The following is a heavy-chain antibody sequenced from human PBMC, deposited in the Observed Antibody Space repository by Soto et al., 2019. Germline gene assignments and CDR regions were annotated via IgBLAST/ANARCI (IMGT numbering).Heavy chain of an antibody. V-gene: IGHV3-23*01. J-gene: IGHJ6*02. Sequence: GGSLRLSWAGSGFMFSSFAMTWVRQAPGKGLEWVSTTRSNGEHTYYADSVKGRFTVSRDNSKNTLFLEMSSLRAEDSAIYYCAKDSKSVSVSAARVYGMDVWGQGTTVTVSS. CDR2: TRSNGEHT. D-gene: IGHD2-2*01. CDR1: GFMFSSFA. CDR3: AKDSKSVSVSAARVYGMDV.